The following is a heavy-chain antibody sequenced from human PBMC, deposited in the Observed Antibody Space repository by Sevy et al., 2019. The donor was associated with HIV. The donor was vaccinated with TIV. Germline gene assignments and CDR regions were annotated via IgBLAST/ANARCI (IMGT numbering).Heavy chain of an antibody. V-gene: IGHV4-59*08. CDR3: ARLGGGSSPIDY. J-gene: IGHJ4*02. CDR2: IYYSGST. CDR1: GGSINSYY. Sequence: SETLSLTCTVSGGSINSYYWSWIRQPPGKGLEWIGYIYYSGSTNYNPSLKSRVTISVDTSKNQFSLKLSSVTAADTAVYYCARLGGGSSPIDYWGQGTLVTVSS. D-gene: IGHD3-16*01.